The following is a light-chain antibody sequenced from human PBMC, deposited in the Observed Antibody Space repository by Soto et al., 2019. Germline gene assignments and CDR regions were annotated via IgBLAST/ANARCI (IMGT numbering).Light chain of an antibody. CDR2: STS. Sequence: EIVVTQSPGTLSLSPGERATLSCRASQSVSAYFLSWYQQKPGQAPRLLIYSTSSRASGIPDRFSGSGSGTEFTLTISRLEPEDFAVYYCQHYISSPPVFTFGPGTKVEIK. J-gene: IGKJ3*01. V-gene: IGKV3-20*01. CDR1: QSVSAYF. CDR3: QHYISSPPVFT.